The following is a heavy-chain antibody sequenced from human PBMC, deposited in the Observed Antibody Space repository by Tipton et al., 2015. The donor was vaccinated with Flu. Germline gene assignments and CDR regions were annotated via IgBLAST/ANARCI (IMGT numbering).Heavy chain of an antibody. CDR1: GYSFTGYF. Sequence: VQLVQSGAEVKKPGESLKISCQGSGYSFTGYFIGWVRQMPGKGLEWMGIINPADSETTYSPSFQGQVTISADRSISTAYLQWNSLKASDTARYYCARRLFRLGATHAFDMWGQGTLVTVSS. V-gene: IGHV5-51*01. CDR3: ARRLFRLGATHAFDM. D-gene: IGHD1-26*01. CDR2: INPADSET. J-gene: IGHJ3*02.